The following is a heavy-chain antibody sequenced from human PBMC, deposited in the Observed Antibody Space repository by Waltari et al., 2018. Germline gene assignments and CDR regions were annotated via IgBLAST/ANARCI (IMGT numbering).Heavy chain of an antibody. V-gene: IGHV4-4*07. CDR2: IYTSGGT. CDR3: ARLYTPSYYYYYMDV. Sequence: QVQLQESGPGLVKPSETLSLTCTVSGGSISSYYWSWIRQPAGKGLEWIGRIYTSGGTNYNPSLKSRVTMSVDTSKNQFSLKLSSVTAADTAVYYCARLYTPSYYYYYMDVWGKGTTVTISS. J-gene: IGHJ6*03. CDR1: GGSISSYY. D-gene: IGHD4-4*01.